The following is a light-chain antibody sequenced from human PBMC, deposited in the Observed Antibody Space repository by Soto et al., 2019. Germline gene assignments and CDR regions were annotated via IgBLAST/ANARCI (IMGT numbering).Light chain of an antibody. V-gene: IGKV3-11*01. Sequence: EIVLTQSPATLSLSPGERATLSCRASQTVGSYLAWYQQKAGQAPRPLIYDASNRAPGIPARFSGSGSGTDFTPTINRLEPEYFAVYYCQLYGISPHFGQGTRLEIK. CDR3: QLYGISPH. J-gene: IGKJ5*01. CDR2: DAS. CDR1: QTVGSY.